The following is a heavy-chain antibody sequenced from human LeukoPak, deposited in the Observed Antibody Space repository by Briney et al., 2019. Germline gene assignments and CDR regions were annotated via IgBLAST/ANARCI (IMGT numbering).Heavy chain of an antibody. Sequence: PSGGSLRLSCAASGFTFSSYWMSWVRQAPGKGLEWVANINEDGKEKHYVYSLKGRFTISRDNAKNSLYLQMNSLRVEDTAVYYCARDWVFYGSGSYSFDQWGQGTLVTVSS. V-gene: IGHV3-7*01. J-gene: IGHJ4*02. CDR2: INEDGKEK. CDR1: GFTFSSYW. D-gene: IGHD3-10*01. CDR3: ARDWVFYGSGSYSFDQ.